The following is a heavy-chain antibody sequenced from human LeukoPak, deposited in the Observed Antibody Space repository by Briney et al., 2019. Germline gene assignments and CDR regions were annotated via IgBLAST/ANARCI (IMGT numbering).Heavy chain of an antibody. CDR2: ISYDGSNK. CDR1: GFTFSSYG. J-gene: IGHJ4*02. V-gene: IGHV3-30*18. Sequence: PGGSLRLSCAASGFTFSSYGMHWVRQAPGKGLEWVAVISYDGSNKYYADSVKGRFTISRDNSKNTLYLQMNSLRAEDTAVYYCAKDVYSGSYFDYWGQGTLVTVSS. CDR3: AKDVYSGSYFDY. D-gene: IGHD1-26*01.